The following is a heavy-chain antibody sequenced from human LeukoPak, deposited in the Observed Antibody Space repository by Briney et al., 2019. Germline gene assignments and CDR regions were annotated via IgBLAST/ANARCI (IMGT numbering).Heavy chain of an antibody. CDR3: ASVYDKTIYGMDV. Sequence: SVKVSCKASGGTFSSYAISWVRQAPGQGLEWMGGIIPIFGTANYAQKFQGRVTITADESTSTAYMELSSLRSEDTAVYYCASVYDKTIYGMDVWGQGTTVTVSS. CDR2: IIPIFGTA. V-gene: IGHV1-69*13. CDR1: GGTFSSYA. D-gene: IGHD5/OR15-5a*01. J-gene: IGHJ6*02.